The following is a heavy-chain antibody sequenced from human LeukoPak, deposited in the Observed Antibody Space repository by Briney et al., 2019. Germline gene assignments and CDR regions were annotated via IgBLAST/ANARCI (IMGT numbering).Heavy chain of an antibody. CDR3: ARDRGYSSSSWLNWFDP. Sequence: PGGSLRLSCAASGFTFSSYGMHWVRQAPGKGLEWVSSISSSSSYIYYADSVKGRFTISRDNAKNSLYLQMNSLRAEDTAVYYCARDRGYSSSSWLNWFDPWGQGTLVTVSS. V-gene: IGHV3-21*01. CDR1: GFTFSSYG. CDR2: ISSSSSYI. D-gene: IGHD6-6*01. J-gene: IGHJ5*02.